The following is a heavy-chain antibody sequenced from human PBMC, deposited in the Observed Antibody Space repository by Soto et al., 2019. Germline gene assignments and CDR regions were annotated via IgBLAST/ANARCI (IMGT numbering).Heavy chain of an antibody. CDR2: ISGSGGST. D-gene: IGHD3-10*01. V-gene: IGHV3-23*01. CDR1: GFTFSSYA. CDR3: AKFYPPPITMVRGVITPFDY. J-gene: IGHJ4*02. Sequence: GGSLRLSCAASGFTFSSYAMSWVRQAPGKGLEWVSAISGSGGSTYYADSVKGRFTISKDNSNNTLYLQMNSLRAEDTAVYYCAKFYPPPITMVRGVITPFDYWGQGTLVTVSS.